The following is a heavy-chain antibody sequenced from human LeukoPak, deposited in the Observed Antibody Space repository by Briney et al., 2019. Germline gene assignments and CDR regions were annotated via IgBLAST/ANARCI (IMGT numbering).Heavy chain of an antibody. CDR3: ARDRPGDV. Sequence: GGSLRLSCAASGFTFSSYEMHWVRQAPGKGLEYVSAISSNGDSTYYANFVKGRFIISRDNSKNTLYLQMGSLRPEAMAVYYCARDRPGDVWGEGTTVTVSS. CDR1: GFTFSSYE. J-gene: IGHJ6*04. CDR2: ISSNGDST. V-gene: IGHV3-64*01.